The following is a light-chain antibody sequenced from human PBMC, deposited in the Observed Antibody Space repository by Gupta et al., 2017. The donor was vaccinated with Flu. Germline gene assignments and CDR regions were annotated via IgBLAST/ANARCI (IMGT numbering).Light chain of an antibody. V-gene: IGKV2-30*01. CDR2: LVS. CDR1: QSLVYSDGNTI. J-gene: IGKJ1*01. Sequence: DVVMTQSPLSLPVTLGQPASISCRSSQSLVYSDGNTILHWFQQRPGQSPRRLIYLVSHRESGVPDRFSGSGSGTEFTLKISREEAEDVGVYFCMQGAHWPWAFGQGTKVEIK. CDR3: MQGAHWPWA.